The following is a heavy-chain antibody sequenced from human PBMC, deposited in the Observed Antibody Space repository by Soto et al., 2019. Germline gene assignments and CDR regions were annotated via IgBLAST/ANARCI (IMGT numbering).Heavy chain of an antibody. CDR1: GYTFTSYG. CDR2: ISAYNGNT. V-gene: IGHV1-18*01. CDR3: AREGGSYFFANGHESGPMSN. J-gene: IGHJ4*02. Sequence: QVQLVQSGAEVKKPGASVKVSCKASGYTFTSYGISWVRQAPGQGLEWMGWISAYNGNTNYAQKLQGRVTMTTDTSTSTAYMELRSLRSDDTAVYYCAREGGSYFFANGHESGPMSNWGQGTLVTVSS. D-gene: IGHD1-26*01.